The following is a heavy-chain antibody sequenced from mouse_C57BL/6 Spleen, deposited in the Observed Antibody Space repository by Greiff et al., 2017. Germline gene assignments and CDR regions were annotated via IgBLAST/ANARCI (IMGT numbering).Heavy chain of an antibody. CDR1: GYTFTSYW. D-gene: IGHD2-1*01. J-gene: IGHJ2*01. CDR3: ARNYGNHYYFDY. V-gene: IGHV1-72*01. Sequence: QVHVKQSGAELVKPGASVKLSCKASGYTFTSYWMHWVKQRPGRGLEWIGRIDPNSGGTKYNEKFKSKATLTVDKPSSTAYMQLSSLTSEDSAVYYCARNYGNHYYFDYWGQGTTLPVSS. CDR2: IDPNSGGT.